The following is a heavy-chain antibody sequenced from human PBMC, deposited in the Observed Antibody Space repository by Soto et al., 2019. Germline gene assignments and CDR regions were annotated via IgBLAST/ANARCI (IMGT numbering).Heavy chain of an antibody. Sequence: SETLSLTCTVSGCSISSSSFHWGWIRQPPGKGLEWIGSIYYYGDTYYSPSLRSRVSLSVDRSKHQFSLNLRSVTAADTAVYYCARETYGDYVGYFDPWGQGIQVTVSS. CDR1: GCSISSSSFH. CDR3: ARETYGDYVGYFDP. CDR2: IYYYGDT. J-gene: IGHJ5*02. D-gene: IGHD4-17*01. V-gene: IGHV4-39*01.